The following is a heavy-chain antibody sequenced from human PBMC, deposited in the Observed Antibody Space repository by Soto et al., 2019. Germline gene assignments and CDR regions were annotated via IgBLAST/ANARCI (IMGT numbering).Heavy chain of an antibody. D-gene: IGHD2-2*01. CDR1: GGTFSSYA. J-gene: IGHJ6*02. CDR3: ASRYCFITSCYAGRHPYYYYHGMDV. V-gene: IGHV1-69*13. Sequence: ASVKVSCKASGGTFSSYAISWVRQAPGQGLEWMGGIIPIFGTANYAQKFQGRVTITADESTSTAYMELSSLRSEDTAVYYCASRYCFITSCYAGRHPYYYYHGMDVWGQGTTVTVSS. CDR2: IIPIFGTA.